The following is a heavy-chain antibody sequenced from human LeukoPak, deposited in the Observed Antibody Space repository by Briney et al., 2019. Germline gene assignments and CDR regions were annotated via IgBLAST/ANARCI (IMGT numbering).Heavy chain of an antibody. J-gene: IGHJ4*02. CDR1: GDSINSGVYY. Sequence: SETLSLTCTVSGDSINSGVYYWNWIRQSPGKGLEWIGFIYYSGTTHYNPSLKRRVTISADTSRNQFSLKLTSVTAADTAVYFCAGKRITVATSRSDYWGQGTLVTVSP. CDR2: IYYSGTT. CDR3: AGKRITVATSRSDY. D-gene: IGHD3-16*01. V-gene: IGHV4-30-4*08.